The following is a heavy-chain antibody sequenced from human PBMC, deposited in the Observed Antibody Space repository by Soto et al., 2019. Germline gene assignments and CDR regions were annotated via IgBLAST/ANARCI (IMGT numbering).Heavy chain of an antibody. Sequence: GGSLRLSCAASGFTFSSYGMHWVRQAPGKGLEWVAVIWYDGSNKYYADSVKGRFTISRDNSKNTLYLQMNSLRAEDTAVYYCARDLYSGYDVYYYYGMDVWGQGTTVTVSS. D-gene: IGHD5-12*01. CDR2: IWYDGSNK. J-gene: IGHJ6*02. CDR3: ARDLYSGYDVYYYYGMDV. CDR1: GFTFSSYG. V-gene: IGHV3-33*01.